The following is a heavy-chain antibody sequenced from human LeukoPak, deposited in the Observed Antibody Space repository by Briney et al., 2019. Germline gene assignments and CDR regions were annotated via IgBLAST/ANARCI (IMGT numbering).Heavy chain of an antibody. V-gene: IGHV1-69*13. J-gene: IGHJ4*02. CDR1: GGTFSSSA. CDR3: GSNYDDSSVFFDC. Sequence: GASVKVSCRASGGTFSSSAISWVRRAPGQGLEWLGGIIPIFGIANYAQKFQGSCTTTADESTGTAYMELFMLKSENTVVYYCGSNYDDSSVFFDCWGQGTLVTVSS. D-gene: IGHD3-22*01. CDR2: IIPIFGIA.